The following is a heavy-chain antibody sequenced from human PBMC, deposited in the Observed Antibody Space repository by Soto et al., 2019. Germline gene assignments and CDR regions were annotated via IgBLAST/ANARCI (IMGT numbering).Heavy chain of an antibody. J-gene: IGHJ5*02. D-gene: IGHD5-18*01. Sequence: GASVKVSCKAFGYTFTGYYMHWVRQAPGQGLEWMGWINPNSGGTNYAQKFQGRVTMTRDTSISTAYMELSRLRSDDTAVYYCARDGGGYSYGSLLTWGQGTLVTVSS. V-gene: IGHV1-2*02. CDR3: ARDGGGYSYGSLLT. CDR1: GYTFTGYY. CDR2: INPNSGGT.